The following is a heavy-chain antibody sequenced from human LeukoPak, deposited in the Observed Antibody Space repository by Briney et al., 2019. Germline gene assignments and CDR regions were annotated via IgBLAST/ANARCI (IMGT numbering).Heavy chain of an antibody. J-gene: IGHJ5*02. CDR3: ARGGVEMEMAYNWFDP. D-gene: IGHD5-24*01. V-gene: IGHV4-34*01. Sequence: SETLSLTCAVYGGSFSGYYWSWIRQPPGKGLEWIGEIKHSGSTNYNPSLKSRVTISVDTSTNQFSMKLSYVTAADKAVYYCARGGVEMEMAYNWFDPWGQGTVVPVSS. CDR2: IKHSGST. CDR1: GGSFSGYY.